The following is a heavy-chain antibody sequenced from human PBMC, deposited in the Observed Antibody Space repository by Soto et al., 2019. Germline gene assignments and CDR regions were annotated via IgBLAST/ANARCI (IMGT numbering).Heavy chain of an antibody. J-gene: IGHJ4*02. V-gene: IGHV1-18*04. D-gene: IGHD3-9*01. CDR1: GYTFTGYY. CDR3: ARALTPTDY. CDR2: ISAYNGNT. Sequence: ASVKVSCKASGYTFTGYYMHWVRQAPGQGLEWMGWISAYNGNTNYAQKLQGRVTMTTDTSTSTAYMELRSLRSDDTAVYYCARALTPTDYWGQGTLVTVSS.